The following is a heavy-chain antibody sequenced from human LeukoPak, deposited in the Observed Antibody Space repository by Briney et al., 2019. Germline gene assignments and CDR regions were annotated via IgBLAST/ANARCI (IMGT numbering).Heavy chain of an antibody. J-gene: IGHJ4*02. V-gene: IGHV3-48*03. Sequence: PGGSLRLYCAASGFTFSSYEMNWVRQAPGKGLEWVSYISSSGSTIYYADSVKGRFTISRDNAKNSLYLQMNSLRAEDTAVYYCARSDGYNSLDYWGQGTLVTVPS. CDR3: ARSDGYNSLDY. CDR1: GFTFSSYE. D-gene: IGHD5-24*01. CDR2: ISSSGSTI.